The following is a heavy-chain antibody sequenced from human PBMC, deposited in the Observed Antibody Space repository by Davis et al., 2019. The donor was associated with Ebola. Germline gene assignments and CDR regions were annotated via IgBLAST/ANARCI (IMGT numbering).Heavy chain of an antibody. J-gene: IGHJ4*02. Sequence: GESLKISYAASGFTFSSYAMSWVRQAPGKGLEWVSAISGSGGSTYYADSVKGRFTISRDNSKNTLYLQMNSLRAEDTAVYYCAKDEWGIAVANVDYWGQGTLVTVSS. V-gene: IGHV3-23*01. CDR1: GFTFSSYA. D-gene: IGHD6-19*01. CDR3: AKDEWGIAVANVDY. CDR2: ISGSGGST.